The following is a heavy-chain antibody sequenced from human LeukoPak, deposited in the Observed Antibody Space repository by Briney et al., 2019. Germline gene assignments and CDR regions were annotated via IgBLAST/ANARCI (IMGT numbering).Heavy chain of an antibody. D-gene: IGHD1-1*01. CDR2: IHNSGGT. Sequence: SETLSLTCTVSGDSINNDGYHWTWIRQHPGKGLEWIGYIHNSGGTAYNPSLRSRVSISLGTSLNQFSLTLHSVTAADTAVYYCARDFTKTASPDAFDFWGQGTLVAVSS. CDR1: GDSINNDGYH. J-gene: IGHJ3*01. V-gene: IGHV4-31*03. CDR3: ARDFTKTASPDAFDF.